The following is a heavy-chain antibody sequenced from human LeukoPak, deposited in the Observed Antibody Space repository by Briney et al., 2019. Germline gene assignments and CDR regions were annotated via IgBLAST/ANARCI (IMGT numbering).Heavy chain of an antibody. J-gene: IGHJ5*02. CDR1: GGSISSYY. D-gene: IGHD1-14*01. CDR2: IYYSGST. CDR3: ARAGPGFDP. V-gene: IGHV4-59*12. Sequence: SATLSLTCTLAGGSISSYYWSWIRQPPGKWLEWLGYIYYSGSTYYNPSLKSRVTISVDTSKNQFSLKLSAVTAADTAVYYCARAGPGFDPWGQGTLVTVSS.